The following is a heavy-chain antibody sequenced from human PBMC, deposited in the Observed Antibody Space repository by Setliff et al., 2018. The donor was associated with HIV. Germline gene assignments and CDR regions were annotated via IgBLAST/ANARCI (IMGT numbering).Heavy chain of an antibody. CDR3: ARPNYYDSSGSFDY. J-gene: IGHJ4*02. CDR2: ISSSGTTI. V-gene: IGHV3-48*03. D-gene: IGHD3-22*01. Sequence: TGGSLSLSCAASGFTFSSYAMSWVRQAPGKGLEWVSYISSSGTTIYYADSVKGRFTISRDNAKNSLYLQMNSLRAEDTAVYYCARPNYYDSSGSFDYWGQGTLVTVSS. CDR1: GFTFSSYA.